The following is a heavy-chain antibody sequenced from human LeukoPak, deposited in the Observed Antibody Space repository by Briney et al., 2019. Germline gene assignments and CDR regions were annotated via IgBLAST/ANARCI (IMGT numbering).Heavy chain of an antibody. CDR2: ISYDGSNK. J-gene: IGHJ4*02. Sequence: GGSLRLSCAASGFTFSSYGMHWVRQAPGKGLEWVAVISYDGSNKYYADSVKGRFTISRDNSKNTLYLQMNSLRAEDTAVYYCAKEGCSSASCYNFDYWGQGTLVTVST. CDR1: GFTFSSYG. D-gene: IGHD2-2*01. CDR3: AKEGCSSASCYNFDY. V-gene: IGHV3-30*18.